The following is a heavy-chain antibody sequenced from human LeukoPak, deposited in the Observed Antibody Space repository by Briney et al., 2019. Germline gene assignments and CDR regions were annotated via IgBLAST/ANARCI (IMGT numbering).Heavy chain of an antibody. Sequence: SETLSLTCTVSSVSISSSSFRWGWIRQPPGKGLEWIGSIYYAGSTYYSPSLESRVTISVDTSKNQFSLRLSSVTAADTAVYYCARHSYCHDSSTYYYFFDYWGQGALVSVSS. CDR2: IYYAGST. V-gene: IGHV4-39*01. D-gene: IGHD3-22*01. J-gene: IGHJ4*02. CDR1: SVSISSSSFR. CDR3: ARHSYCHDSSTYYYFFDY.